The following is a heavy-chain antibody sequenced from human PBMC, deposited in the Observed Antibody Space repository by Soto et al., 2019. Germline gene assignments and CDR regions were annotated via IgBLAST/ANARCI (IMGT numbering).Heavy chain of an antibody. Sequence: QITLKESGPTLVKPTQPLTLTCTFSGFSLSTSGVGVGWIRQPPGKALEWLALIYWDDDKRYSPSLKSRLTITKDTSKNQVVLTMTTMDPVDTATYYCAHKRPHGDYGYWGQGTLVTVSS. V-gene: IGHV2-5*02. CDR2: IYWDDDK. CDR1: GFSLSTSGVG. D-gene: IGHD4-17*01. CDR3: AHKRPHGDYGY. J-gene: IGHJ4*02.